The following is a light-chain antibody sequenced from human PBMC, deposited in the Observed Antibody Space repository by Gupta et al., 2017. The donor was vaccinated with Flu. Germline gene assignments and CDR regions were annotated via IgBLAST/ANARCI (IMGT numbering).Light chain of an antibody. J-gene: IGKJ1*01. CDR2: GAS. Sequence: ATLFCRASQSVSSNYLAWYQQKPGQAPRLLIYGASSRATGIPDRFSCSGSGTDFTLTISSLEPEDFAVYYCQQYAGSPPRTFGQGTRVEIQ. CDR1: QSVSSNY. V-gene: IGKV3-20*01. CDR3: QQYAGSPPRT.